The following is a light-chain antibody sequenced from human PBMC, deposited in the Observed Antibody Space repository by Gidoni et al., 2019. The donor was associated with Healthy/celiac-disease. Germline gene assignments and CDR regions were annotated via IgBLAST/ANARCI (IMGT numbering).Light chain of an antibody. J-gene: IGKJ5*01. CDR1: QSVSSY. Sequence: DIVFTQSPATLSLSPGERATLSCRASQSVSSYLAWYQQKPGQAPRLLIYDASNRATGIPARFSGSGSGTDFTLTISSLEPEDFAVYYCQQRSTFGQGTRLEIK. CDR2: DAS. V-gene: IGKV3-11*01. CDR3: QQRST.